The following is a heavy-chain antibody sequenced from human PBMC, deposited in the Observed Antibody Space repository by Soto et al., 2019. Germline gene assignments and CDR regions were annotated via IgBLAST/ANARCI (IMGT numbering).Heavy chain of an antibody. Sequence: QLQLQESGPGLVKPSETLSLTCTVSGGSISSGSYYWGWIRQPPGKGLEWIGSINYSGSTYYNPSLKSRVTVSVDTSKNQFSLKLSSVTATDTAVYYCAGRMSYQFAHWGQGTLVTVSS. CDR3: AGRMSYQFAH. D-gene: IGHD3-16*02. J-gene: IGHJ4*02. V-gene: IGHV4-39*01. CDR2: INYSGST. CDR1: GGSISSGSYY.